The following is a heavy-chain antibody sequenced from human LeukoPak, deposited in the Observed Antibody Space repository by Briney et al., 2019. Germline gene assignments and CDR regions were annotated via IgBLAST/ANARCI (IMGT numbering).Heavy chain of an antibody. Sequence: PSETLSLTCTVSGGSISSSSYYWGWIRQPPGKGLEWVSSISSSSTYIYYADSVKGRFTISRDNAKNSLYLQMNSLRADDTAVYYCARVAEAAAFDYWGQGTLVTVSS. J-gene: IGHJ4*02. D-gene: IGHD6-13*01. V-gene: IGHV3-21*01. CDR3: ARVAEAAAFDY. CDR1: GGSISSSS. CDR2: ISSSSTYI.